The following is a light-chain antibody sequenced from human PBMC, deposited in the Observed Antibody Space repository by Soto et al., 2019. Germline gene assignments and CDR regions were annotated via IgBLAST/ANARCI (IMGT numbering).Light chain of an antibody. Sequence: DIQMTQSPSTLSAFVGDRVTITCRASQSISSWLAWYQQKPGRAPKLLIYDASSLEGRVPSRFSGSGSGTEFTLTISSLQPDDSATYFCQQYNSYSRTFGQGTKVEIK. CDR3: QQYNSYSRT. V-gene: IGKV1-5*01. CDR1: QSISSW. J-gene: IGKJ1*01. CDR2: DAS.